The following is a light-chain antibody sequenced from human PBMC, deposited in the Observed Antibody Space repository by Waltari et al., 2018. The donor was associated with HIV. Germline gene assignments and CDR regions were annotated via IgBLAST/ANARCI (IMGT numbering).Light chain of an antibody. CDR2: YDS. CDR3: HQSSSLPQS. J-gene: IGKJ2*03. V-gene: IGKV6-21*01. Sequence: EIVLTQSTDFPSVTPKETVTITGRASQSIGSSLHWYQQKQDQSPKLLIKYDSQSFSGVPSRCSGSGSGTDCTLTINSLEAEDAATYYCHQSSSLPQSFGQGTKLEIK. CDR1: QSIGSS.